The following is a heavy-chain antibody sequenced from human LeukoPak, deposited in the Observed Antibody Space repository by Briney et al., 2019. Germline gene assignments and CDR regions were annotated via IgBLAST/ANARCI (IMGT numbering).Heavy chain of an antibody. D-gene: IGHD1-26*01. Sequence: ASVKVSCKASGYTFTGYYMHWVRQAPGQGLEWMGWINPNSGGTNYAQKFQGRVTMTRDTSISTAYMELSRLRSDDTAVYYCARDGSGSHYFYYYYYMDVWGKGTTVTISS. CDR1: GYTFTGYY. CDR3: ARDGSGSHYFYYYYYMDV. CDR2: INPNSGGT. J-gene: IGHJ6*03. V-gene: IGHV1-2*02.